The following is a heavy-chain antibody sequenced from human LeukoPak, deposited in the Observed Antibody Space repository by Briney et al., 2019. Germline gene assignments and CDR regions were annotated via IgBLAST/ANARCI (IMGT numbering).Heavy chain of an antibody. CDR2: ISGGSSYI. CDR1: EFYFSKYT. D-gene: IGHD3-10*01. J-gene: IGHJ3*02. CDR3: ARDLHFRGSDSYYSAFDI. V-gene: IGHV3-21*01. Sequence: GGSLRLSCVASEFYFSKYTINWVRQAPGKGLEWVSSISGGSSYIYYGDSVKGRFTISRDNDKTSIYLQMNSLRAEDTAVYYCARDLHFRGSDSYYSAFDIWGQGTMVTVSS.